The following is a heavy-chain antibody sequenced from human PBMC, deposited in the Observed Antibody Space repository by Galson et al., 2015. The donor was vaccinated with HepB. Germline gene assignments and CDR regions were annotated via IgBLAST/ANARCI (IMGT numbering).Heavy chain of an antibody. D-gene: IGHD4-17*01. J-gene: IGHJ4*02. CDR3: VRVADSDYGDHTHFDY. Sequence: SLRLSCAAPGFTFSDYYMAWIRQAPGKGLEWISYISHNTLYTNYADSVKGRFTISRDNVKNSMYLQMNSLRAEDTAVYYCVRVADSDYGDHTHFDYCGQGTLVTVSS. V-gene: IGHV3-11*06. CDR2: ISHNTLYT. CDR1: GFTFSDYY.